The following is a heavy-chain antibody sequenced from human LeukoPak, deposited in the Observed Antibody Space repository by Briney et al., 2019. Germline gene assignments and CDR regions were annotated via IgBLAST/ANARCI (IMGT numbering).Heavy chain of an antibody. Sequence: GGSLRLSCAGSGFPFSSYPISWVRQPPGKGLEWVSAITASGDSTYSADSVKGRFTISRDNSRNTLFLEMSSLRAEDTAVYYCANGQGTRYYGSGSYYPAHWGQGTLVTVSS. J-gene: IGHJ4*02. CDR3: ANGQGTRYYGSGSYYPAH. V-gene: IGHV3-23*01. D-gene: IGHD3-10*01. CDR2: ITASGDST. CDR1: GFPFSSYP.